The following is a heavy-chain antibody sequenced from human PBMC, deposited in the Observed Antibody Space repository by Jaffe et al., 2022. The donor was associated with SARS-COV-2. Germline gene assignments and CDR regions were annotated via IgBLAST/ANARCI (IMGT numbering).Heavy chain of an antibody. V-gene: IGHV3-15*01. J-gene: IGHJ4*02. CDR1: GFTFSNAW. CDR2: IKSKTDGGTI. CDR3: STEGGFVVTPAAVFDS. Sequence: EVQLVESGGGLVKPGGSLRLSCAVSGFTFSNAWMSWVRQAPGKGPEWVGRIKSKTDGGTIDYAAPVKGRFTISTDDSKNKVYLQMDSLKTEDTAIYYCSTEGGFVVTPAAVFDSWGQGTLVTVSS. D-gene: IGHD2-2*01.